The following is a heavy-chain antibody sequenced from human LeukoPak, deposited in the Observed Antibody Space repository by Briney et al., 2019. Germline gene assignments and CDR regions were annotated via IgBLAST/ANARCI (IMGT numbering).Heavy chain of an antibody. CDR1: GGSISSGDYY. Sequence: PSQTLSLTCTVSGGSISSGDYYWSWIRQPPGKGLEWIGYIYYSGSTNYNPSHKSRVTISVDTSKNQFSLKLSSVTAADTAVYYCARHYRNYYDSIDYWGQGTLVTVSS. CDR3: ARHYRNYYDSIDY. J-gene: IGHJ4*02. V-gene: IGHV4-30-4*01. D-gene: IGHD3-22*01. CDR2: IYYSGST.